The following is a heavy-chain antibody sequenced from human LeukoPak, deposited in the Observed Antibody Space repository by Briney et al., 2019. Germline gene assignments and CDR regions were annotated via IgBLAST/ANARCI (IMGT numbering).Heavy chain of an antibody. CDR2: IYSGGST. V-gene: IGHV3-53*01. Sequence: GGSPRLSCAASGFTVSSKYMSWVRQAPGKGLEWVSVIYSGGSTYYADSVKGRFTISRDNSKNTLYLQMNSLRAEDTAVYYCAGHTVVTSWYWGQGTLVTVSS. CDR3: AGHTVVTSWY. CDR1: GFTVSSKY. D-gene: IGHD4-23*01. J-gene: IGHJ4*02.